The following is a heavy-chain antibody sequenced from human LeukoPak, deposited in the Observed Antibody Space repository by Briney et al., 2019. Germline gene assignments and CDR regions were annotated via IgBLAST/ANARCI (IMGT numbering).Heavy chain of an antibody. D-gene: IGHD3-3*01. V-gene: IGHV4-39*07. J-gene: IGHJ5*02. Sequence: NPSETLSLTCTVSGGSISSSSYYWGWIRQPPGKGLEWIGSIYYSGSTYYNPSLKSRVTISVDTSKNQFSLKLSSVTAADTAVYYCARDGGLRFLEWPVRAANWFDPWGQGTLVTVSS. CDR3: ARDGGLRFLEWPVRAANWFDP. CDR1: GGSISSSSYY. CDR2: IYYSGST.